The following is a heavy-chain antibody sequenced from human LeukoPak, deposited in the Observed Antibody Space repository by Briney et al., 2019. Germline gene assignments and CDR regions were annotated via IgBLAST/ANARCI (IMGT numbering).Heavy chain of an antibody. Sequence: GRSLRLSCAASGFTFSSYAMHWVRQAPGKGLEWVATISYDESNTYFADSVKGRFTISRDNSKNTLYLQMNSLRADDTAVYYCALNRGSGRYFHYWSQGTLVTVSS. D-gene: IGHD6-19*01. V-gene: IGHV3-30*04. CDR1: GFTFSSYA. CDR3: ALNRGSGRYFHY. CDR2: ISYDESNT. J-gene: IGHJ4*02.